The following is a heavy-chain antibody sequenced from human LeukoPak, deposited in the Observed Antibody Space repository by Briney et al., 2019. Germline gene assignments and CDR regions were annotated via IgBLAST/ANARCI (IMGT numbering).Heavy chain of an antibody. CDR2: ISASGNTK. J-gene: IGHJ4*02. V-gene: IGHV3-48*02. D-gene: IGHD3-3*01. CDR3: AGVEVVIDY. CDR1: GFTFSSYA. Sequence: PGGSLRLSCAASGFTFSSYAMIWVRQAPGKGLEWVSYISASGNTKFYADSVKGRFAISRDNAKNSVLLQMNSLRDEDTAVYYCAGVEVVIDYWGQGTLVTVSS.